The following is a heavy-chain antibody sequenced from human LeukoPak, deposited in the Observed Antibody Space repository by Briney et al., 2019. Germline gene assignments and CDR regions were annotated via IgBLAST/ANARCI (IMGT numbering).Heavy chain of an antibody. V-gene: IGHV4-39*07. Sequence: SETLSLTCTVSGGSISSGSYYWGWIRQPPGKGLEWIGSIYYSGSTYYNPSLKSRVTISVDTSKNQFSLKLSSVTAADTAVYYCARDYYDSSGYYWDYFDYWGQGTLVTVSS. J-gene: IGHJ4*02. D-gene: IGHD3-22*01. CDR3: ARDYYDSSGYYWDYFDY. CDR2: IYYSGST. CDR1: GGSISSGSYY.